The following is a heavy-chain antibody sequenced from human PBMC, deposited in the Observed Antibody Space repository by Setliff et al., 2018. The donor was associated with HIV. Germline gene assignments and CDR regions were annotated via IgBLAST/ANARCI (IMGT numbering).Heavy chain of an antibody. Sequence: ASVKVSCKASGYTFTSYDINWVRQATGQGLEWMGWMNPNSGNTGYAQTFQDRVTMSRDTSTSTVYMELSSLRSEDTAVYYCAREALHAGGWRGAFDIWGQGTMVTVSS. D-gene: IGHD6-19*01. J-gene: IGHJ3*02. CDR2: MNPNSGNT. V-gene: IGHV1-8*02. CDR3: AREALHAGGWRGAFDI. CDR1: GYTFTSYD.